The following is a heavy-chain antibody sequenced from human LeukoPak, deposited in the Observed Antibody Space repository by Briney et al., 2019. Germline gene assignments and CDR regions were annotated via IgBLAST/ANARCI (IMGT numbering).Heavy chain of an antibody. CDR1: GFTVRSSY. V-gene: IGHV3-53*01. CDR3: TRGRYHDVSANFY. J-gene: IGHJ4*02. Sequence: GGSLRLSCEGSGFTVRSSYMSWVRQAPGKGLEWVAVIYRDGATYYADSVKGRFTISKDNAEIRLYLQMTSLRADDTGLYYCTRGRYHDVSANFYWGQGTQVTVSS. CDR2: IYRDGAT. D-gene: IGHD3-22*01.